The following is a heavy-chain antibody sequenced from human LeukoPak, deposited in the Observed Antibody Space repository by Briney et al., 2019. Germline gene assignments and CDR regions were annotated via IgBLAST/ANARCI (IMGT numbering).Heavy chain of an antibody. V-gene: IGHV4-34*01. D-gene: IGHD5-18*01. CDR2: INHSGST. Sequence: HSETLSLTCAVYGGSFSGYYWSWIRQPPGKGREWIGEINHSGSTNYNPSLKSRVTISVDTSRNQFSLKLSSVTAADTAVYYCARGRGYSYVYIWFDPWGQGTLVTVSS. CDR3: ARGRGYSYVYIWFDP. CDR1: GGSFSGYY. J-gene: IGHJ5*02.